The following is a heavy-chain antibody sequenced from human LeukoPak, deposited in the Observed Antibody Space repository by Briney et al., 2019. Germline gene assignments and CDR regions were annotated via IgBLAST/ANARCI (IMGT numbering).Heavy chain of an antibody. D-gene: IGHD3-22*01. Sequence: SVKVSCKASGGTFSSYAISWVRQAPGQGLEWMGRIIPIFGTANYAQKFQGRVTITTDESTSTAYMELSSLRSEVTAVYYCARDVYYYDSSGYYYRLDAFDIWGQGTMVTVSS. V-gene: IGHV1-69*05. CDR1: GGTFSSYA. CDR2: IIPIFGTA. CDR3: ARDVYYYDSSGYYYRLDAFDI. J-gene: IGHJ3*02.